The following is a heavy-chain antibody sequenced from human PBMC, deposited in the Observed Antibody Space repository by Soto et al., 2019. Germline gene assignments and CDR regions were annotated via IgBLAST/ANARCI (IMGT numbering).Heavy chain of an antibody. CDR1: GFTFSSYS. Sequence: EVQLVESGGGLVKPGGSLRLSCAASGFTFSSYSMNWVRQAPGKGLEWVSSISSSSSYIYYADSVKGRFTISRDNAKNSLYLRMNSLRAEDTAVYYCARIQPGYDAFDIWGQGTMVTVSS. CDR3: ARIQPGYDAFDI. CDR2: ISSSSSYI. J-gene: IGHJ3*02. D-gene: IGHD2-15*01. V-gene: IGHV3-21*01.